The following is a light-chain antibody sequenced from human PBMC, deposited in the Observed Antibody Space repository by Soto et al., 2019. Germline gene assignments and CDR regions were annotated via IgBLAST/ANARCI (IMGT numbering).Light chain of an antibody. CDR3: QQRSNWPLT. J-gene: IGKJ4*01. Sequence: EIVLTQSPVTLSLSPGERATLSCRASQSVSSYLAWFQQKPGQAPTLLIYDASNRATGIPARFSGSGSGTDFTLTISSLEPEDFAVYYCQQRSNWPLTFGGGTNVEIK. V-gene: IGKV3-11*01. CDR2: DAS. CDR1: QSVSSY.